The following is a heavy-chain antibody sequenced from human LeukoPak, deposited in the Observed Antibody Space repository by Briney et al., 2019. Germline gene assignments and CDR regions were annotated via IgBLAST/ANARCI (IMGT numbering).Heavy chain of an antibody. J-gene: IGHJ5*02. Sequence: PGGSLRLSCAAYGFTVTSSYMSWVRQAPGKGLEWVAVLYSGGHTYYAGSVRGRFTISRDTSKNTLYLQMDSLRSEDTAEYYCARARCDSCSYGSWGQGTLVTVSS. CDR3: ARARCDSCSYGS. CDR1: GFTVTSSY. V-gene: IGHV3-66*02. CDR2: LYSGGHT. D-gene: IGHD3-22*01.